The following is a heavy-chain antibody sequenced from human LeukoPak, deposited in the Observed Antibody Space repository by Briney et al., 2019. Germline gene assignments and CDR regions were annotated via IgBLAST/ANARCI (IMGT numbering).Heavy chain of an antibody. Sequence: GGSLRLSCVASGFTVSSNYMSWVRQAPGKGLEWVSVIYSAGSTYYADSVKGRFTISRDNSKNSLFLQMHSLRAEDTAVYYCARGQQWLNAFDIWGQGTMVTVSS. D-gene: IGHD6-19*01. CDR2: IYSAGST. J-gene: IGHJ3*02. CDR3: ARGQQWLNAFDI. V-gene: IGHV3-53*01. CDR1: GFTVSSNY.